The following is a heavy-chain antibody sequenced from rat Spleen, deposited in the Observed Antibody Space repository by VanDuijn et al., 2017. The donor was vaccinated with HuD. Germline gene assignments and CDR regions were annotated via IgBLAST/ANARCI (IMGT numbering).Heavy chain of an antibody. CDR3: ARTNNPYYYVMDA. CDR1: GYSITSGYR. CDR2: GNSAGST. Sequence: EVQLQEAGPGLVKPSQSLSLPCSVPGYSITSGYRWTWIRKFPGNKLEWMGYGNSAGSTNYNPSLQSRISITRDTSKNQFFLQVNSVSTEDTATYYCARTNNPYYYVMDAWGQGASVTVSS. J-gene: IGHJ4*01. V-gene: IGHV3-3*01. D-gene: IGHD3-4*01.